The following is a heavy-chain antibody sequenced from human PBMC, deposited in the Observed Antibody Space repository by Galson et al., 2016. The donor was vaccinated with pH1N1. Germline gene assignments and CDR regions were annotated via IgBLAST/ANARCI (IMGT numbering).Heavy chain of an antibody. D-gene: IGHD5-18*01. CDR2: IIPIFGTA. CDR3: ASPSRPPREIHLWSPNDAFDI. V-gene: IGHV1-69*01. Sequence: CKASGGTFSSYAINWVRQAPGQGLEWMGGIIPIFGTANYAQKFQGRLTITAGESTSTAYMELSSLRSEDTAVYYCASPSRPPREIHLWSPNDAFDIWGQGTMVTVSS. CDR1: GGTFSSYA. J-gene: IGHJ3*02.